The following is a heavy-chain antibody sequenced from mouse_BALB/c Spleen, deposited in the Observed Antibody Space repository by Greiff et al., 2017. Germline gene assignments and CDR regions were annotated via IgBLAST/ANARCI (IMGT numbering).Heavy chain of an antibody. Sequence: EVQVVESGGGLVQPGGSLKLSCAASGFTFSSYGMSWVRQTPDKRLELVATINSNGGSTYYPDSVKGRFTISRDNAKNTLYLQMSSLKSEDTAMYYCGREGRYYGYFDDWGQGTTLAVSS. CDR3: GREGRYYGYFDD. CDR1: GFTFSSYG. CDR2: INSNGGST. D-gene: IGHD1-1*01. J-gene: IGHJ2*01. V-gene: IGHV5-6-3*01.